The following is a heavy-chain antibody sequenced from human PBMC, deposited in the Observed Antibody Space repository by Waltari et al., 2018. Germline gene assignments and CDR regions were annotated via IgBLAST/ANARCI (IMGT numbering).Heavy chain of an antibody. CDR1: GFTFDDYA. Sequence: EVQLVESGGVVVQPGGSLRLSCAASGFTFDDYAMHWVRQAPGKGLEWVSLISWEGGSTYYADSVKGRFTISRDNSKNSLYLQMNSLRAEDTALYYCAKDIVGIAAAVTHWYFDLWGRGTLVTVSS. D-gene: IGHD6-13*01. CDR3: AKDIVGIAAAVTHWYFDL. V-gene: IGHV3-43D*04. J-gene: IGHJ2*01. CDR2: ISWEGGST.